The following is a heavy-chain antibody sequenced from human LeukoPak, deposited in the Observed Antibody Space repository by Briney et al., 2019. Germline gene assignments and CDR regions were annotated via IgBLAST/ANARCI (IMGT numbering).Heavy chain of an antibody. D-gene: IGHD3-10*01. CDR1: GFTFYDYA. CDR2: ISWNSGSI. CDR3: AKGRSPRHISTLLWFGELLNPADYYYYMDV. V-gene: IGHV3-9*01. Sequence: GGSLRLSCAASGFTFYDYAMHWVRQAPGKGLEWVSGISWNSGSIVYADSVKGRFTISRDNAKNSLYLQMNSLRAEDTALYYCAKGRSPRHISTLLWFGELLNPADYYYYMDVWGKGTTVTISS. J-gene: IGHJ6*03.